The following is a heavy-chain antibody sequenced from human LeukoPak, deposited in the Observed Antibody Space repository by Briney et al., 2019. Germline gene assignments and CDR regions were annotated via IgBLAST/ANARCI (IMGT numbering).Heavy chain of an antibody. CDR2: IKEDGSEI. V-gene: IGHV3-7*01. Sequence: GGSLRLSCAASGFMFSNYWMTWVRQAPGKGLEWVANIKEDGSEIYYVDSVKGRFTISRDNARNSLYLQMNSLRAEDTAVYYCARGVCYFDYWGQGTLVTVSS. D-gene: IGHD6-6*01. CDR3: ARGVCYFDY. J-gene: IGHJ4*02. CDR1: GFMFSNYW.